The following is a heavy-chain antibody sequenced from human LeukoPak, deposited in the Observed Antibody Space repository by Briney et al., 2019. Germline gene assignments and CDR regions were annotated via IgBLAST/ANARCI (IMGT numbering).Heavy chain of an antibody. CDR3: AREDCSSTSCYAASFDY. D-gene: IGHD2-2*01. Sequence: GGSLRLSCAASGFTFSSYSMNWVRQAPGKGLEWVSYISSSGSTIYYADSVKGRFTISRDNAKNSLYLQMNSLRAEDTAVYYCAREDCSSTSCYAASFDYWGQGTLVTVSS. CDR1: GFTFSSYS. CDR2: ISSSGSTI. V-gene: IGHV3-48*01. J-gene: IGHJ4*02.